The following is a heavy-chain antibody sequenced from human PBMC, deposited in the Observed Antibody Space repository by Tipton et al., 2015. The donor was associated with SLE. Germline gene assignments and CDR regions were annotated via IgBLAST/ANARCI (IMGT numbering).Heavy chain of an antibody. D-gene: IGHD5-12*01. Sequence: TLSLTCPVSGGSISSYYWSWIRQPPGKGLEWIGSVYYSGSTYYNPSLKGRVTLSVDPPKSQFSLRLSAVTAADTAVYYCAQTPGGYHYVDYWGQGTLVTVSS. CDR1: GGSISSYY. CDR2: VYYSGST. J-gene: IGHJ4*02. V-gene: IGHV4-59*05. CDR3: AQTPGGYHYVDY.